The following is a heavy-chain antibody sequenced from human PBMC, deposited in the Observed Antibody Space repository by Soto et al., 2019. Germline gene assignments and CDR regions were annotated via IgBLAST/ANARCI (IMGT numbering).Heavy chain of an antibody. CDR1: GGSISSGDYY. CDR3: ARVPPYDSSGYPGAFDI. CDR2: IYYSGST. D-gene: IGHD3-22*01. J-gene: IGHJ3*02. V-gene: IGHV4-30-4*01. Sequence: QVQLQESGPGLVKPSQTLSLTCTVSGGSISSGDYYWSWIRQPPGKGLEWIGYIYYSGSTYYNPSLKSRVTISVDTSKNQFSLKLSSVTAADTAVYYCARVPPYDSSGYPGAFDIWGQGTMVTVSS.